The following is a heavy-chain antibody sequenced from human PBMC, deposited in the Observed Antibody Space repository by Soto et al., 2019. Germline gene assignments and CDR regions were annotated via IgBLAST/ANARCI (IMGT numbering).Heavy chain of an antibody. J-gene: IGHJ6*02. Sequence: PGESLKISCKGSGYSFTIYWISWVRQMPGKGLEWMGRIDPSDSYTNYSPSFQGHVTISADKSISTAYLQWSSLKASDTAMYYCARXRGWIQLWLVYYYGMDVWGQGTTVTVSS. V-gene: IGHV5-10-1*01. CDR1: GYSFTIYW. CDR3: ARXRGWIQLWLVYYYGMDV. D-gene: IGHD5-18*01. CDR2: IDPSDSYT.